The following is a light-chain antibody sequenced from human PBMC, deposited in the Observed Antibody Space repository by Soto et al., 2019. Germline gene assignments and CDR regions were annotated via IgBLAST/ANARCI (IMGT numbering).Light chain of an antibody. CDR3: AAWDDRLNAYV. V-gene: IGLV1-36*01. J-gene: IGLJ1*01. CDR1: ISNIGNNA. Sequence: QSVLTKAPAVAEAPRQRVRVSWAGSISNIGNNAVNWYQQLPGQAPKIVIYYDDLLTSGVSDRFSGSKSGISASLAISDLQSDDEADYYCAAWDDRLNAYVFGPGTKVNVL. CDR2: YDD.